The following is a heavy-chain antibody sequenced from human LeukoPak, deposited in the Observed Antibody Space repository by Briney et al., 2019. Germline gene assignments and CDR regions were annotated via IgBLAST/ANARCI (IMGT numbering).Heavy chain of an antibody. D-gene: IGHD3-3*01. V-gene: IGHV4-59*08. CDR2: IYYSGST. Sequence: SETLSLTCTVSGGSISSYYWSWIRQPAGKGLEWIGYIYYSGSTNYNPSLKSRVTISVDASKNQFSLKLSSVTAADTAVYYCARHSYYDFWSGYFYFDYWGQGTLVTVSS. J-gene: IGHJ4*02. CDR3: ARHSYYDFWSGYFYFDY. CDR1: GGSISSYY.